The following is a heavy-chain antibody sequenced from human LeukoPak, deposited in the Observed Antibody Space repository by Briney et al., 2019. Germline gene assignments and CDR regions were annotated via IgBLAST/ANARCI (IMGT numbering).Heavy chain of an antibody. Sequence: AGSLRLSCAASGFTFSEYYMSWIRQAPGKGLEWVSYISSSGSTIYYADSVKGRFTISRDNAKNSLYLQMNSLRAEDTAVYYCARGETSFQCEYWVQATQVTVSS. V-gene: IGHV3-11*04. CDR2: ISSSGSTI. CDR3: ARGETSFQCEY. CDR1: GFTFSEYY. J-gene: IGHJ4*02.